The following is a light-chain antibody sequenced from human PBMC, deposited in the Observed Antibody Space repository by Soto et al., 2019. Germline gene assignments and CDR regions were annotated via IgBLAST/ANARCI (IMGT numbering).Light chain of an antibody. CDR1: QSVSNSY. CDR3: QQYASAPRT. CDR2: GAS. V-gene: IGKV3-20*01. J-gene: IGKJ1*01. Sequence: EIVLTQSPGTLSLSPGERATLSCRASQSVSNSYLAWYQHKPGQAPRLLIYGASNRATDIPDKFSGSGSGTDFTLTISRLEPEDFAVYYCQQYASAPRTFGQGTKVELK.